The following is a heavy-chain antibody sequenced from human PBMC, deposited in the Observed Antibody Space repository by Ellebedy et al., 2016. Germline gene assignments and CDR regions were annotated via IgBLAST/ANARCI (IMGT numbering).Heavy chain of an antibody. CDR1: GYSFTSYW. D-gene: IGHD2-2*01. V-gene: IGHV5-10-1*01. Sequence: GGSLRLSCKGSGYSFTSYWISWVRQMPGKGLEWMGRIDPSDSYTNYSPSFQGHVTISADKSISTAYLQWSSLKASDTAMYYCARHHEYQLLSGDAFDIWGQGTMVTVSS. J-gene: IGHJ3*02. CDR3: ARHHEYQLLSGDAFDI. CDR2: IDPSDSYT.